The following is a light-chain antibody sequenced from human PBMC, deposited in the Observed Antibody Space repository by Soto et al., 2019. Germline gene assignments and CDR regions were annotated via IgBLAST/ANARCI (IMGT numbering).Light chain of an antibody. CDR2: LGS. V-gene: IGKV2-28*01. J-gene: IGKJ1*01. CDR3: MQALQTPPWT. Sequence: EIVMTQSPLSLSVTPGEPASISCRSSQTLLHNIGFFYLDWYLQKPGQPPQLLINLGSNRASGVPDRFSGSGSGTDFTLKISRVEAEDVGVYFCMQALQTPPWTFGQGTKVEIK. CDR1: QTLLHNIGFFY.